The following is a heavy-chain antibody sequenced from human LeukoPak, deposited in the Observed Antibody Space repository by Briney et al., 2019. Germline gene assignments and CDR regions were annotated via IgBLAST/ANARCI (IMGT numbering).Heavy chain of an antibody. J-gene: IGHJ4*02. CDR2: TYYSGST. Sequence: SETLSLTCTVSGGSISSYYWSWIRQPPGKGLEWIGYTYYSGSTNYNPSLKSRVTISVDTSKDQFSLKLSSVTAADTAVYYCASWDYYDSSGGFDYWGQGTLVTVSS. V-gene: IGHV4-59*01. CDR3: ASWDYYDSSGGFDY. D-gene: IGHD3-22*01. CDR1: GGSISSYY.